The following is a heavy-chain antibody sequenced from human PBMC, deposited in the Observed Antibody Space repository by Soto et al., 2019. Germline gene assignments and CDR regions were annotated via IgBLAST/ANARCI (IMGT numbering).Heavy chain of an antibody. V-gene: IGHV1-18*01. Sequence: ASVKVSCKASGYTFTSYGISWVRQAPGQGLEWMGWISAYNGNTNYAQKLQGRVTMTTDTSTSTAYMELRSLRSDDTAVYYCARVNIVVVPAAILSYYYGMDVWGQGTTVTVYS. CDR1: GYTFTSYG. CDR3: ARVNIVVVPAAILSYYYGMDV. J-gene: IGHJ6*02. CDR2: ISAYNGNT. D-gene: IGHD2-2*02.